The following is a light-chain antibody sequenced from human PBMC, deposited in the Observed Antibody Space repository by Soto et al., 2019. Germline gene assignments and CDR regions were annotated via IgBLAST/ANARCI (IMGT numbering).Light chain of an antibody. CDR1: QSISIY. CDR2: AAS. Sequence: DIQMIQSPSSLSASVGDRVTITCRVSQSISIYLNWYQQKPGKAPKVLIYAASSLQSGVPPRFSGSGSGTDFTLTISSLQPEDFATYFCQQSYNTPRATFGQGTKVDI. J-gene: IGKJ1*01. CDR3: QQSYNTPRAT. V-gene: IGKV1-39*01.